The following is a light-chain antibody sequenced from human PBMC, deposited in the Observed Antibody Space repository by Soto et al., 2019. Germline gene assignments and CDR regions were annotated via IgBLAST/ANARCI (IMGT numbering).Light chain of an antibody. J-gene: IGKJ1*01. CDR1: QSVSSY. V-gene: IGKV3-11*01. CDR3: QQRNKWRT. CDR2: DAS. Sequence: VRTQYPATLSVSPGETATLSCRASQSVSSYLAWYQQKPGQAPRLLIYDASKRATGIPARFSGSGFGTDYTLTISSLEPEDFAVYYCQQRNKWRTFGQGTKVDIK.